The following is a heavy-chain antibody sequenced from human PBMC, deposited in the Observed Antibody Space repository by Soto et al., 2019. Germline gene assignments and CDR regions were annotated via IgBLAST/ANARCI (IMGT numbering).Heavy chain of an antibody. CDR1: GFTFISYA. CDR3: AKDSSSHAYYYYGMDV. CDR2: ISGSGGST. V-gene: IGHV3-23*01. J-gene: IGHJ6*02. Sequence: GGSLRLSCAASGFTFISYAMSWVRQAPGKGLEWVSAISGSGGSTYYADSVKGRFTISRDNSKNTLYLQMNSLRAEDTAVYYCAKDSSSHAYYYYGMDVWGQGTTVTVSS. D-gene: IGHD6-13*01.